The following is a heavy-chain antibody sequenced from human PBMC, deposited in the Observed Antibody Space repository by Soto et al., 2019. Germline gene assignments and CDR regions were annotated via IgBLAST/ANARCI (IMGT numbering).Heavy chain of an antibody. Sequence: QVQLVESGGGVVQPGRSLRLSCAASGFTFSSYGIHWVRQAPGKGLEWVALISHDGTDKYYADSVKGRFTISRDNFKNTLYLQMRSLRPEDTAVYYCVKERYAQLWLEDYVMDVWAQGNTVTV. V-gene: IGHV3-30*18. CDR3: VKERYAQLWLEDYVMDV. D-gene: IGHD5-18*01. J-gene: IGHJ6*02. CDR1: GFTFSSYG. CDR2: ISHDGTDK.